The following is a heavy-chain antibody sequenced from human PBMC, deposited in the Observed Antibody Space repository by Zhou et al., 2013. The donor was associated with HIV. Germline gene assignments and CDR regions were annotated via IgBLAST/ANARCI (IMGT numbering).Heavy chain of an antibody. CDR1: GGTFDNFA. CDR3: ARVELGIFQFPLRHAFDI. Sequence: QVHLVQSGAEVKKPGSSVKVSCKASGGTFDNFAVAWVRQAPGQGLEWMGWISAYNGNTNYVQKLQGRVTMTTDTSTSTAYMELRSLRSDDTAVYYCARVELGIFQFPLRHAFDIWGQGTMVTVSS. CDR2: ISAYNGNT. V-gene: IGHV1-18*01. J-gene: IGHJ3*02. D-gene: IGHD3-16*01.